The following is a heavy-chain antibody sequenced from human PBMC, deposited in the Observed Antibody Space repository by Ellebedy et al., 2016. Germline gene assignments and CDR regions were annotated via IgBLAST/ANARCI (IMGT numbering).Heavy chain of an antibody. V-gene: IGHV3-23*01. D-gene: IGHD6-6*01. Sequence: GESLKISXAASEFTFSTYAMNWVRQAPGKGLEWVAVISGGGSTTYYADSVKGRFTISRDNSKKIVFLQMNTVNPEDTAQYYCAKDAYPGWSASGSSGRFDPWGQGTLVVVSS. CDR1: EFTFSTYA. CDR3: AKDAYPGWSASGSSGRFDP. CDR2: ISGGGSTT. J-gene: IGHJ5*02.